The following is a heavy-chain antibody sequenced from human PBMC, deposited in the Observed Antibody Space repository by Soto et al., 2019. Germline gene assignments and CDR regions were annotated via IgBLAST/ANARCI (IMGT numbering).Heavy chain of an antibody. V-gene: IGHV4-34*01. CDR3: ARDPVLVVVAAMGYHFFDL. D-gene: IGHD2-15*01. CDR2: INHSGST. Sequence: QVQLQQWGAGLLKPSETLSLTCAVYGGSFSGYYWSWIRQPPGKGLEWIGEINHSGSTNYNPSLKSRVTISLDTSYIQLYLKLSSVTAGYTAVYFCARDPVLVVVAAMGYHFFDLWGQRNLVTVAS. J-gene: IGHJ5*02. CDR1: GGSFSGYY.